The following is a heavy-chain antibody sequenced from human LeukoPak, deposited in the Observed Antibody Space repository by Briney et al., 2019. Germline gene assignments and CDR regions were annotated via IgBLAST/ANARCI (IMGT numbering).Heavy chain of an antibody. Sequence: SVKVSCKASGGTFSSYAISWVRQAPGQGLEWMGGIIPIFGTANYAQKFQGRVTMTRDTSTSTVYVELSSLRSEDTAVYYCARDFWVTTVSTPDYWGQGTLVTVSS. CDR3: ARDFWVTTVSTPDY. CDR1: GGTFSSYA. CDR2: IIPIFGTA. V-gene: IGHV1-69*05. D-gene: IGHD4-11*01. J-gene: IGHJ4*02.